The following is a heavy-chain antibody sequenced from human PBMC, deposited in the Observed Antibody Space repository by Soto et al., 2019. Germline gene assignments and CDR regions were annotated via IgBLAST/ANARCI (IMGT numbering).Heavy chain of an antibody. CDR3: ARQGSNYYDSSGYYPFDY. D-gene: IGHD3-22*01. CDR1: GYSFTSYW. CDR2: IYPGDSDT. V-gene: IGHV5-51*01. J-gene: IGHJ4*02. Sequence: EVQLVQSGAEVKKPGESLKISCKGSGYSFTSYWIGWVRQMPGKGLEWMGIIYPGDSDTRYSPSFQGQVTISADKSISTAYLQWSSLKASDTAMYYCARQGSNYYDSSGYYPFDYWGQGTRVTVSS.